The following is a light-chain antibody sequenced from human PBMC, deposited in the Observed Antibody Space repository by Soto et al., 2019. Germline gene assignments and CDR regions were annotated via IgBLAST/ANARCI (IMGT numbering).Light chain of an antibody. CDR2: LGS. CDR1: QSLLHRNGYNF. V-gene: IGKV2-28*01. Sequence: DIVMTQSPLSLPVTPGEPASISCRSSQSLLHRNGYNFLDWYLQKPGQSPHLLIYLGSNRASGVPDRFSGSGSGTNFTLKISRVEAEDVGVYYCMQALQTPPYTFGQGTKLEIK. CDR3: MQALQTPPYT. J-gene: IGKJ2*01.